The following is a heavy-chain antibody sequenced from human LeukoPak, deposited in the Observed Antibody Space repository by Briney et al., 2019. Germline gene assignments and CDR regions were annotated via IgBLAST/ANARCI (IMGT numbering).Heavy chain of an antibody. Sequence: PSETLSLTCTVSGGSISSGDYYWSWIRQPPGKGLEWIGYIYYSGSTYYNPSLKSRVTISVDTSKNQFSLKLSSVTAADTAVYYCARGHRSGSYYIGYYYYGMDVWGKGTTVTVSS. CDR2: IYYSGST. D-gene: IGHD3-10*01. V-gene: IGHV4-30-4*01. CDR3: ARGHRSGSYYIGYYYYGMDV. J-gene: IGHJ6*04. CDR1: GGSISSGDYY.